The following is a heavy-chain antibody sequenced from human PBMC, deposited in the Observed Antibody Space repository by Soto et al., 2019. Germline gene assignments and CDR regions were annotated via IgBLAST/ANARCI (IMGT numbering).Heavy chain of an antibody. CDR2: INAGNGNT. J-gene: IGHJ5*02. CDR1: GYTFTSYA. CDR3: ARADIVVVVAANNCFDP. Sequence: ASVKVSCKASGYTFTSYAMHWVRQAPGQRLEWMGWINAGNGNTKYSQKFRGRVTITRTTSASTAYMERSSRRSEDTALFYCARADIVVVVAANNCFDPGGQGPLVTFSS. V-gene: IGHV1-3*01. D-gene: IGHD2-15*01.